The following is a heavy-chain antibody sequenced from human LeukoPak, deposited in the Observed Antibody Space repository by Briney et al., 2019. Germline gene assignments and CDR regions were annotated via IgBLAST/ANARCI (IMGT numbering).Heavy chain of an antibody. V-gene: IGHV1-18*01. J-gene: IGHJ6*03. CDR3: ARDIPYFGVVPYYYYYMDV. D-gene: IGHD3-3*01. CDR2: ISAYNGNT. CDR1: GYTFTSYG. Sequence: GASVKVSCKASGYTFTSYGISWVRQAPGQGLEWMGWISAYNGNTNYAQKLQGRVTMTTDTSTSTAYMELRSLRSDDTAVYYRARDIPYFGVVPYYYYYMDVWGKGTTVTVSS.